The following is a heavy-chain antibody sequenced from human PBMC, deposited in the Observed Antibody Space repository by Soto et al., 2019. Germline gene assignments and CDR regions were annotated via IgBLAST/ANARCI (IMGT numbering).Heavy chain of an antibody. V-gene: IGHV1-2*02. Sequence: QGQLVQSGSEVKKPGASVKVSCKASEYTFSACYLEWVRQAPGQGLEWMGRINPEKRSTKYGQKFQGRVTMTRDAAISPAYMELGSLRSGDTAVYYCASHDPCSRFDPWGQGTLVIVSS. D-gene: IGHD1-1*01. CDR1: EYTFSACY. CDR3: ASHDPCSRFDP. CDR2: INPEKRST. J-gene: IGHJ5*02.